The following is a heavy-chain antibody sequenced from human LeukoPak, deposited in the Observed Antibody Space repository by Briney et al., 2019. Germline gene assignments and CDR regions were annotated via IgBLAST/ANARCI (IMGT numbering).Heavy chain of an antibody. J-gene: IGHJ4*02. Sequence: GGSLRLSCAASGFTFSSYAMHWVRQAPGKGLEWAAVISYDGSNRYYADSVKGRFTISRDNSKNTLYLQMNILRAEDTAVYYCARDHGDPYYFDYWGQGTLVTVSS. CDR2: ISYDGSNR. V-gene: IGHV3-30-3*01. CDR3: ARDHGDPYYFDY. D-gene: IGHD4-17*01. CDR1: GFTFSSYA.